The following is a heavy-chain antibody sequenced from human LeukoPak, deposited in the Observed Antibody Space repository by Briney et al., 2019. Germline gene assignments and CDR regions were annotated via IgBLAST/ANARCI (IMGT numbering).Heavy chain of an antibody. CDR3: ARATGGCVVVPAAVFDY. V-gene: IGHV4-31*03. D-gene: IGHD2-2*01. CDR1: GGSISSGGYY. CDR2: IYYSGST. J-gene: IGHJ4*02. Sequence: MTSETLSLTCTVSGGSISSGGYYWSWIRQHPGKGLEWIGYIYYSGSTYYNPSLKSRVTISVDTSKNQFSLKLSSVTAADTAVYYCARATGGCVVVPAAVFDYWGQGTLVTVSS.